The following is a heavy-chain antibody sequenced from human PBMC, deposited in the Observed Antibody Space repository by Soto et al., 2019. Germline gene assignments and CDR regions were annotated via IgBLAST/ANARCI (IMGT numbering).Heavy chain of an antibody. Sequence: SETLSLTCTVSGGSISSSSYYWGWIRQPPGKGLEWIGSIYYSGSTYCNPSLKSRVTISVDTSKNQFSLELSSVTAADTAVYYCARNEEWFGERSTYYYGMDVWGQGTTVTVS. J-gene: IGHJ6*02. CDR3: ARNEEWFGERSTYYYGMDV. D-gene: IGHD3-10*01. CDR1: GGSISSSSYY. CDR2: IYYSGST. V-gene: IGHV4-39*01.